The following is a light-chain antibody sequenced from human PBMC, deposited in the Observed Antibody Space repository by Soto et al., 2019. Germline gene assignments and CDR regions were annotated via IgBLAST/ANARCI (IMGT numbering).Light chain of an antibody. Sequence: ETVMTQSPATLSVSPGETATLSFRASQNVYTNLAWYQQKPGQAPRLVLYGASTRATGVPARFSGSGSGTEFTLTISSLQSEDFAVYYCQQRNVWPPVTFGQGTRLEIK. CDR2: GAS. CDR1: QNVYTN. J-gene: IGKJ5*01. V-gene: IGKV3-15*01. CDR3: QQRNVWPPVT.